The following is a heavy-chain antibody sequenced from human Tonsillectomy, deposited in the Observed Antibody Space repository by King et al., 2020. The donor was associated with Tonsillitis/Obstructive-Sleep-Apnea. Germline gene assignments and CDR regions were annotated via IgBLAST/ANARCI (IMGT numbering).Heavy chain of an antibody. J-gene: IGHJ6*02. CDR2: IRSNANSYEK. D-gene: IGHD3-10*01. CDR3: ISPPTGAFGELLPSSMDV. V-gene: IGHV3-73*01. CDR1: GFTFSGYA. Sequence: VQLVESGGGLVQPGGSLKLSCAASGFTFSGYAMHWVRQASGKGLEWVGRIRSNANSYEKAYAASVKGRFTISRDDSKNTAYLQMNSLRTEDTAVYYCISPPTGAFGELLPSSMDVWGHGTTVTVSS.